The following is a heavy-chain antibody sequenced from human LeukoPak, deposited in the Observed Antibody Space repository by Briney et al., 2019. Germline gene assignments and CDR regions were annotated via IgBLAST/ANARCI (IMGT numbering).Heavy chain of an antibody. CDR2: IYSRGSA. J-gene: IGHJ4*02. CDR3: AREDPIVY. Sequence: GGSLRLSCAASGFTVSSNHMSWVRQAPGKGLGWVSVIYSRGSAYYADSVKGRFTISRDNSKNTLYLQMNSLRADDTAVYYCAREDPIVYWGQGTLVTVSS. V-gene: IGHV3-66*03. CDR1: GFTVSSNH. D-gene: IGHD3-16*02.